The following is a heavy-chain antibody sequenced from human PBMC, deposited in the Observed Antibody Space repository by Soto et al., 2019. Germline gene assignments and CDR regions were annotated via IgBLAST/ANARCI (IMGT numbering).Heavy chain of an antibody. CDR3: ARVVIRITMIVVVQRFDY. J-gene: IGHJ4*02. CDR1: GGSISSSSYY. V-gene: IGHV4-39*01. D-gene: IGHD3-22*01. Sequence: PSETLSLTCTVSGGSISSSSYYWGWIRQPPGKGLEWIGSIYYSGSTYYNPSLKSRVTISVDTSKNQFSLKLSSVTAADTAVYYCARVVIRITMIVVVQRFDYWGQGTMVTVSS. CDR2: IYYSGST.